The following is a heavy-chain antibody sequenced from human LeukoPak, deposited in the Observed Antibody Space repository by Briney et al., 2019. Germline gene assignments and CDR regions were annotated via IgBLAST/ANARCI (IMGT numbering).Heavy chain of an antibody. J-gene: IGHJ6*02. CDR1: SGSISSYY. V-gene: IGHV4-59*08. Sequence: SETLSLTCTVSSGSISSYYWSWIRQPPGKGLEWIGYIYYSGSTNYNPSLKSRVTISVDTSKNQFSLKLSSVTAADTAVYYCAGGYCSSTSCYLYYYYGMDVWGQGTTVTVSS. CDR2: IYYSGST. CDR3: AGGYCSSTSCYLYYYYGMDV. D-gene: IGHD2-2*01.